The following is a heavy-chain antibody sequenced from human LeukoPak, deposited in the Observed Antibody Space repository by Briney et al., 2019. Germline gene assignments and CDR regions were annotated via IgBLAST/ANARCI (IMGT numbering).Heavy chain of an antibody. CDR2: NYYSGST. D-gene: IGHD4-17*01. J-gene: IGHJ4*02. Sequence: SQTLSLTCTVSGGSISSGDYYWSWIRQPPGKGLEWIGYNYYSGSTYYNPSLKSRVTISVDTSKNQFSLKLSSVTAADTAVYYCAREGPFSGGDYYFDYWGQGTLVTVSS. CDR1: GGSISSGDYY. CDR3: AREGPFSGGDYYFDY. V-gene: IGHV4-30-4*01.